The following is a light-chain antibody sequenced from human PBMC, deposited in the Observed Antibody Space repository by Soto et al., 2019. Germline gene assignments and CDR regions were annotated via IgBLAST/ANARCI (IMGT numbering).Light chain of an antibody. CDR3: QQHGASPIT. CDR2: GAS. Sequence: EVVLTQSPATLSVSPGERATLSCRASQSVSSSYLAWYQQKPGQAPRLLIYGASNRATGIPDRLSGSGSGTDFTLTISRLEPEDFALYYCQQHGASPITFGQGTRLEIK. V-gene: IGKV3-20*01. J-gene: IGKJ5*01. CDR1: QSVSSSY.